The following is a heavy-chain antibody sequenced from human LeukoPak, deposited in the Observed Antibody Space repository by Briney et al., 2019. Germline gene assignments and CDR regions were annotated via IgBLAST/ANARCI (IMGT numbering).Heavy chain of an antibody. CDR2: IYYSGST. J-gene: IGHJ6*02. D-gene: IGHD3-10*01. CDR1: GGSISSSSYY. Sequence: PSETLSLTCTVSGGSISSSSYYWGWIRQPPGKGLEWIGSIYYSGSTYYNPSLKSRVTISVDTSKNQFSLKLSSVTAADTAVYYCARRKPRTMVRGPDGMDVWGQGTTVTVSS. CDR3: ARRKPRTMVRGPDGMDV. V-gene: IGHV4-39*01.